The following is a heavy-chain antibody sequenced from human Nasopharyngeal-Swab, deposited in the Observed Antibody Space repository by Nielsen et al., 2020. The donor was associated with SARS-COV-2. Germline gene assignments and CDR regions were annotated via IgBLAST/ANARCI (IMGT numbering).Heavy chain of an antibody. D-gene: IGHD3-16*01. Sequence: GASLKIYCAASGFTFSSYAMHWVRQAPGKRLEWVAVLLYAGKIKYYADYMKGRFTIARDNYRNTVNREMNSLRADDTAVDYCATFEVRHPPGPQVESWGQGTLVTVSS. V-gene: IGHV3-33*01. CDR3: ATFEVRHPPGPQVES. CDR1: GFTFSSYA. J-gene: IGHJ5*02. CDR2: LLYAGKIK.